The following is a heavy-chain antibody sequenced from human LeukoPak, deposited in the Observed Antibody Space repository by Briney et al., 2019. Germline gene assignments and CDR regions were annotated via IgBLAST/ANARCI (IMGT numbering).Heavy chain of an antibody. J-gene: IGHJ4*02. CDR3: ARATYSSSWYGYFDY. Sequence: ASVKVSCKASGYTFTSYGISWVRQAPGQGLEWMGWISAYNGNTNYAQKLQGRVTMTTDTSTSTAYMELSSLRSEDTAVYYCARATYSSSWYGYFDYWGQGTLVTVSS. D-gene: IGHD6-13*01. CDR1: GYTFTSYG. CDR2: ISAYNGNT. V-gene: IGHV1-18*01.